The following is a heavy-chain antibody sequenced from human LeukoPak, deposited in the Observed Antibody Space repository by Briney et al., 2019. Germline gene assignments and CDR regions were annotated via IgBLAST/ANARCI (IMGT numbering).Heavy chain of an antibody. CDR3: AKDNYDFWSGFGYFDY. D-gene: IGHD3-3*01. J-gene: IGHJ4*02. CDR1: GFTFSSCG. V-gene: IGHV3-33*03. CDR2: IWYDGSNK. Sequence: GGSLRLSCAASGFTFSSCGMHWVRQAPGKGLEWVAVIWYDGSNKYYADSVKGRFTISRDNSKNTLYLQMNSLRAEDTAVYYCAKDNYDFWSGFGYFDYWGQGTLVTVSS.